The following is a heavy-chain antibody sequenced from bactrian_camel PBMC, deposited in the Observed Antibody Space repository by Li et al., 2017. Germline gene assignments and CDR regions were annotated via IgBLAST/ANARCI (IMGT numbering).Heavy chain of an antibody. V-gene: IGHV3S57*01. CDR1: GYTYN. CDR2: IDPDGST. J-gene: IGHJ4*01. CDR3: AAGERGWYGPRFENYKY. Sequence: HVQLVESGGRTVQEGGSLRLSCAGSGYTYNMAWFRQSPGKEREGVAAIDPDGSTVYADSVKGRFTVSRDGAKGTLYLQMNSLKPEDSAMYYCAAGERGWYGPRFENYKYWGQGTQVTVS. D-gene: IGHD6*01.